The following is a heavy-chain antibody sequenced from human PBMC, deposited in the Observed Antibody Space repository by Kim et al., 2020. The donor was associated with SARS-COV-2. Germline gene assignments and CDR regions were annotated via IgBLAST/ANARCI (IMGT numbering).Heavy chain of an antibody. J-gene: IGHJ4*02. Sequence: GGSLRLSCAASGFTFSSYGMHWVRQAPGKGLEWVAVISYDGSNKYYADSVKGRFTISRDNSKNTLYLQMNSLRAEDTAVYYCAKDGGCYLDYWGQGTLVTVSS. V-gene: IGHV3-30*18. D-gene: IGHD2-15*01. CDR3: AKDGGCYLDY. CDR1: GFTFSSYG. CDR2: ISYDGSNK.